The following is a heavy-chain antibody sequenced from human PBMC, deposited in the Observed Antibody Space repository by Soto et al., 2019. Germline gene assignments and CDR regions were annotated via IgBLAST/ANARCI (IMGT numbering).Heavy chain of an antibody. D-gene: IGHD2-8*01. CDR2: IYYSGST. CDR3: ASNHHARYYYGMDV. V-gene: IGHV4-61*01. J-gene: IGHJ6*02. Sequence: QVQLQESGPGLVKPSETLSLTCTVSGGSVSSGSYYWSWIRQPPGKGLEWIGYIYYSGSTNYNPSLKSRVTISVDTSKNQFSLKLSSVTAADTAVYYCASNHHARYYYGMDVWGQGTTVTVSS. CDR1: GGSVSSGSYY.